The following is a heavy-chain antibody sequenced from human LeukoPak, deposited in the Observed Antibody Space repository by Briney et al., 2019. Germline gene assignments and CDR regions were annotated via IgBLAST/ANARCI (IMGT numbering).Heavy chain of an antibody. Sequence: GGSLRLSCAASGFTFSSYTMSWVRQAPGKGLEWVSAISGSGGSTYYADSVKGRFTISRDNSKNTLYLQMNSLRAEDTAVYYCAKDPYYYGSGSYSPSPYYFDYWGQGTLVTVSS. V-gene: IGHV3-23*01. D-gene: IGHD3-10*01. CDR2: ISGSGGST. J-gene: IGHJ4*02. CDR1: GFTFSSYT. CDR3: AKDPYYYGSGSYSPSPYYFDY.